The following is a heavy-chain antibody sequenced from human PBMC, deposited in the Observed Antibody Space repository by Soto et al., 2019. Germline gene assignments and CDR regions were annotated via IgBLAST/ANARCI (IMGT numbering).Heavy chain of an antibody. Sequence: EVQLLESGGGLVQPGGSLRLSCAASGFTFKSYAMSWVRQPPGTGLEWVSGSSGSGGTTYDADSVMGRFTISRDNLNNAVYLQFNTVKVEATAVYYSVKEPYSIFVLGNFHYCGLG. D-gene: IGHD3-3*02. J-gene: IGHJ4*02. CDR2: SSGSGGTT. CDR3: VKEPYSIFVLGNFHY. CDR1: GFTFKSYA. V-gene: IGHV3-23*01.